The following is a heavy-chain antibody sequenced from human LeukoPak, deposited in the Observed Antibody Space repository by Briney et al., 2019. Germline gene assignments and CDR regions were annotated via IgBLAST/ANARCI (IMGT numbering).Heavy chain of an antibody. CDR3: AKDQYDYVWGSYRPTFDY. V-gene: IGHV3-30*02. Sequence: PGGSLRLSCAASGFTFSSYGMHWVRQAPGKGLEWVAFIRYDGSNKYYADSVKGRFTISRDNSKNTLYLQMNSLRAEDTAVYYCAKDQYDYVWGSYRPTFDYWGQGTLVTVSS. CDR2: IRYDGSNK. J-gene: IGHJ4*02. CDR1: GFTFSSYG. D-gene: IGHD3-16*02.